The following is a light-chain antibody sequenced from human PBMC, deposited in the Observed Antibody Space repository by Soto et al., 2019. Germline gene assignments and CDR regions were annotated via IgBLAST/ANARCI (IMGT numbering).Light chain of an antibody. J-gene: IGLJ2*01. Sequence: QSVLTQPASVSGSPGQSITISCTGTSSDVGGYNLVSWYQHHPGKAPKLILYEGSKRPSGVSNRFSGSKSGNTASLTISGLQAEDEAEYHCCSFAGSSTWVFGGGTQLTVL. CDR1: SSDVGGYNL. V-gene: IGLV2-23*01. CDR2: EGS. CDR3: CSFAGSSTWV.